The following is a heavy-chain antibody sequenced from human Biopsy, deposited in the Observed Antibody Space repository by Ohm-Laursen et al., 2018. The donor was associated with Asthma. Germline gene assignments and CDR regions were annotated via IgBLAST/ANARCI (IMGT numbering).Heavy chain of an antibody. CDR2: ISVYNGNT. Sequence: ASVKVSCKTSGYTFNSAGITWVRQAPGQGLEWMGWISVYNGNTKVAQKLQDRVTMITDTSTSTAYMELRSLRSDDTAVYFCARAVDYSHYYGIDIWGRGTTVTVS. J-gene: IGHJ6*02. CDR1: GYTFNSAG. V-gene: IGHV1-18*01. CDR3: ARAVDYSHYYGIDI. D-gene: IGHD3-10*01.